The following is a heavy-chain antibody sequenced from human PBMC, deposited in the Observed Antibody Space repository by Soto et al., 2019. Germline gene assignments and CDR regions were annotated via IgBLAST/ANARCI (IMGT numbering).Heavy chain of an antibody. V-gene: IGHV1-2*04. CDR2: INPNSGDT. CDR3: ARNYYGRGTYPFDY. CDR1: GYTFTGYY. J-gene: IGHJ4*01. Sequence: GASVKVSCKASGYTFTGYYIHWVRQSPGQGLEWMGWINPNSGDTNYPQKFQDSVTMTRDTSISTAYLELSRLTSDDTAVYYCARNYYGRGTYPFDYWGHGTLVTVSS. D-gene: IGHD3-10*01.